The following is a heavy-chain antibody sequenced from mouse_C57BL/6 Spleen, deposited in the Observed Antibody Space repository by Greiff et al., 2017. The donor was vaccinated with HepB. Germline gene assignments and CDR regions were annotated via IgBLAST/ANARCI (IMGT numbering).Heavy chain of an antibody. CDR1: GFSLTSYG. CDR3: AKNNDYAGYFDY. CDR2: IWRGGST. D-gene: IGHD2-4*01. Sequence: VMLVESGPGLVQPSQSLSITCTVSGFSLTSYGVHWVRQSPGKGLEWLGVIWRGGSTDYNAAFMSRLSITKDNSKSQVFFKMNSLQADDTAIYDCAKNNDYAGYFDYWGQGTTLTVSS. J-gene: IGHJ2*01. V-gene: IGHV2-5*01.